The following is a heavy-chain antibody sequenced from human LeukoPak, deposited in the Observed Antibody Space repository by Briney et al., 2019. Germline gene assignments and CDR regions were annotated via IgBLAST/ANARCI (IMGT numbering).Heavy chain of an antibody. V-gene: IGHV4-30-2*01. Sequence: SETLSVTCAVSGGSISSGGYPWSWIRQPPGKGLEWIGYIYHSGSTYYNPSLKSRVTISVDRSKNQFSLKLSSVTAADTAVYYCARDNWNDRHFDYWGQGTLVTVSS. CDR1: GGSISSGGYP. CDR2: IYHSGST. D-gene: IGHD1-20*01. CDR3: ARDNWNDRHFDY. J-gene: IGHJ4*02.